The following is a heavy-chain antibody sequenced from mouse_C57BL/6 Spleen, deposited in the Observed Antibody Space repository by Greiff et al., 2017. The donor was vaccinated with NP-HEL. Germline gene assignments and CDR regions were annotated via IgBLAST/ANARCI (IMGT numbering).Heavy chain of an antibody. J-gene: IGHJ4*01. CDR3: ARWDYDGYYYYAMEY. CDR1: GYTFTDYY. V-gene: IGHV1-19*01. Sequence: VQLQQSGPVLVKPGASVKMSCKASGYTFTDYYMNWVKQSPGKSLEWIGVINPYNGGTSYNQKFKGKATLTVDKSSSTAYMELNSLTSEDSAVYYCARWDYDGYYYYAMEYWGQGTSVTVSS. D-gene: IGHD2-3*01. CDR2: INPYNGGT.